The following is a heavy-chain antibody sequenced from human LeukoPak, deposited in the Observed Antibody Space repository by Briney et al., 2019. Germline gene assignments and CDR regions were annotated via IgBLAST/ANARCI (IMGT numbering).Heavy chain of an antibody. CDR3: ASFFYFFYMDV. CDR2: IRSKAYGGTT. V-gene: IGHV3-49*03. Sequence: GGSLRLSCTASGFTFGDYAMSWFRQAPGKGLEWVGFIRSKAYGGTTEYAASVKGRFTISRDDSKSIAYLQMNSLRAEDTAVYYCASFFYFFYMDVWGKGTTVTISS. CDR1: GFTFGDYA. J-gene: IGHJ6*03. D-gene: IGHD3-3*01.